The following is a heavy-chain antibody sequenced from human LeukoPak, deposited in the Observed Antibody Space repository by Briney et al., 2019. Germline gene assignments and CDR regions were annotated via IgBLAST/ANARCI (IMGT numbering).Heavy chain of an antibody. V-gene: IGHV4-39*01. D-gene: IGHD3-9*01. CDR1: GGSISSSSYY. J-gene: IGHJ4*02. Sequence: PSETLSLTCTVSGGSISSSSYYWGWIRQPPGKGLEWIGSIYYSGSTYYNPSLKSRVTISVDTSKNQFSLKLSSVTAADTAVYYCARGRSELRYFDWLLPRYYFDYWGQGTLVTVSS. CDR2: IYYSGST. CDR3: ARGRSELRYFDWLLPRYYFDY.